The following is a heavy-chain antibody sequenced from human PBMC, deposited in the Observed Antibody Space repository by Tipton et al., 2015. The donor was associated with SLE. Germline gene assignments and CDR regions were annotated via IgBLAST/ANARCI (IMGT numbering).Heavy chain of an antibody. CDR1: GDSVSSRGYY. Sequence: TLSLTCIVSGDSVSSRGYYWGGIRQPPGKGLEWVGTVYYTGNTFYNPSLKSRVTILVDPSKNQFSRNLSSVTAADTAVYYCARDEYRYDATGYHLLGHFDFWGQGTLVTVSS. CDR3: ARDEYRYDATGYHLLGHFDF. V-gene: IGHV4-39*07. J-gene: IGHJ4*02. CDR2: VYYTGNT. D-gene: IGHD3-22*01.